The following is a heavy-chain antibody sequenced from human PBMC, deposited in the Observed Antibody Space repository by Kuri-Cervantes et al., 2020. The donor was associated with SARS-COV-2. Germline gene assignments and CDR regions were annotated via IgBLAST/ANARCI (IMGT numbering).Heavy chain of an antibody. D-gene: IGHD6-6*01. V-gene: IGHV4-39*06. CDR1: GGSISSSSYY. J-gene: IGHJ6*03. Sequence: GSLRLSCTVSGGSISSSSYYWGWIRQPPGKGLEWIGSIYYSGSTYYNPSLKSRVTISVDRSKNQFPLKLSSVTAADTAVYYCARERRVYSSSRGAYYYYYMDVWGKGTTVTVSS. CDR2: IYYSGST. CDR3: ARERRVYSSSRGAYYYYYMDV.